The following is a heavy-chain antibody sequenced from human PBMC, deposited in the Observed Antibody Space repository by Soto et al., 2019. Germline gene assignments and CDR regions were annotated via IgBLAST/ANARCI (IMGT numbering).Heavy chain of an antibody. V-gene: IGHV1-2*04. J-gene: IGHJ4*02. CDR3: ARQKPSAAYSGSYYSPLDY. CDR2: INPNSGGT. CDR1: GYTFTGYY. D-gene: IGHD1-26*01. Sequence: ASVKVSCKASGYTFTGYYMHWVRQAPGQGLEWMGWINPNSGGTNYAQKFQGWVTMTRDTSISTAYMELSRLRSDDTAVYYCARQKPSAAYSGSYYSPLDYWGQGTLVTVSS.